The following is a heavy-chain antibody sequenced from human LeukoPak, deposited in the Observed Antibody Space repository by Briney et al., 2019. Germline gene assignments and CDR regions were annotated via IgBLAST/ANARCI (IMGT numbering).Heavy chain of an antibody. Sequence: SETLSLTCTVSGYSISSGYYWGWIRQPPGKGLEWIGSIYHSGSTYYNPSLKSRVTISVDTSKNQFSLKLSSVTAADTAVYYCARVTLLFRDWYFDLWGRGTLVTVSS. CDR3: ARVTLLFRDWYFDL. CDR2: IYHSGST. V-gene: IGHV4-38-2*02. D-gene: IGHD2-21*01. CDR1: GYSISSGYY. J-gene: IGHJ2*01.